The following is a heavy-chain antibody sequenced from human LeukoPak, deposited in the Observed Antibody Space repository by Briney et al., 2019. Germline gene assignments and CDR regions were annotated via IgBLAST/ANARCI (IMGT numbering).Heavy chain of an antibody. CDR2: IYENGGTT. CDR3: AKARSAYYFDY. J-gene: IGHJ4*02. CDR1: GFTFRSHA. Sequence: GGSLRLSCVGSGFTFRSHAMSWVRQAPEKGLEFVSGIYENGGTTYYADSVKGRFSISRDNSKNTLYLQMNSLRAEDTAVYYCAKARSAYYFDYWGQGTLVTVSS. V-gene: IGHV3-23*01.